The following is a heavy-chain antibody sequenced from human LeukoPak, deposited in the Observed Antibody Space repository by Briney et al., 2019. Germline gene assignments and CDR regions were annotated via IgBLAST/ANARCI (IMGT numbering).Heavy chain of an antibody. CDR1: GYSISSGYY. Sequence: SETLSLTCAVSGYSISSGYYWGWIRQPPGKGLEWIGSMYHSGSTYYNPSLKSRVTISVHTSENQFSLKLTSVTAADTAVYFCARHRLSTTSGYAFDYMDVWGKGTTVTVSS. V-gene: IGHV4-38-2*01. D-gene: IGHD5-12*01. J-gene: IGHJ6*03. CDR3: ARHRLSTTSGYAFDYMDV. CDR2: MYHSGST.